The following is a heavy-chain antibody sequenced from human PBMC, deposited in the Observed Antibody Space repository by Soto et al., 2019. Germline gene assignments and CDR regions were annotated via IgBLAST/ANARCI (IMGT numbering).Heavy chain of an antibody. J-gene: IGHJ5*02. Sequence: GGSLRLSCAASGFTFSSSSMNWVRQAPGKGLEWVSYISSSSSTIYYADSVKGRFTISRDNAKNSLYLQMNSLRAEDTAVYYCARHPERIAQIGWFDPWGQGTLVTVPQ. CDR1: GFTFSSSS. D-gene: IGHD6-13*01. CDR3: ARHPERIAQIGWFDP. CDR2: ISSSSSTI. V-gene: IGHV3-48*01.